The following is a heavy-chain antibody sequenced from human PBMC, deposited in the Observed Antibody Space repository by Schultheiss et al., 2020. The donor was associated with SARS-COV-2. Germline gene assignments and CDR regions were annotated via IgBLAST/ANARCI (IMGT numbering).Heavy chain of an antibody. Sequence: ASVKVSCKASGGTFSSYGISWVRQAPGQGLEWMGWISAYNGNTNYAQKLQGRVTMTTDTSTSTAYMELRRLRSDDTAVYYCAREVSTLSEVYGMDVWGQGTTVTVSS. J-gene: IGHJ6*02. V-gene: IGHV1-18*01. CDR3: AREVSTLSEVYGMDV. CDR1: GGTFSSYG. CDR2: ISAYNGNT. D-gene: IGHD1-26*01.